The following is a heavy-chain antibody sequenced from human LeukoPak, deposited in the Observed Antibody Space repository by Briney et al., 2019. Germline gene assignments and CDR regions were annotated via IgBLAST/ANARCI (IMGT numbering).Heavy chain of an antibody. V-gene: IGHV7-4-1*02. CDR3: ATSPGIAAPSGYYFDH. J-gene: IGHJ4*02. Sequence: ASVKVSCTASGYTFNNYAMNWVRQAPGQGPEWMGWINTNTGNPTYAQGFTGRFVFSVDTSVSTAYLQISSLKAEDTAVYYCATSPGIAAPSGYYFDHWGQGTLVTVSS. D-gene: IGHD6-13*01. CDR2: INTNTGNP. CDR1: GYTFNNYA.